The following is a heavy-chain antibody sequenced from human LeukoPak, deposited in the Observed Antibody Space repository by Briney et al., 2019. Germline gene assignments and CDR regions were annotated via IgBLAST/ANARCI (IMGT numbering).Heavy chain of an antibody. V-gene: IGHV3-21*01. CDR1: GFTFSSYS. CDR3: VRDFDTVTTAYLQL. Sequence: PGGSLRLSCAASGFTFSSYSMNWVRQAPGKGLEWVSSISRSSRHLYYADSVKGRFTISRDDAKNSVYLQMSSLRADETAVYYCVRDFDTVTTAYLQLWGQGTLVTVSS. CDR2: ISRSSRHL. J-gene: IGHJ1*01. D-gene: IGHD4-17*01.